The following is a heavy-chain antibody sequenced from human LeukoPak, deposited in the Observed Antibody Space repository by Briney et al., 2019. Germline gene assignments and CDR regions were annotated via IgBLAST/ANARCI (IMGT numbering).Heavy chain of an antibody. CDR2: ISSSGSTI. CDR1: GFTFSSYE. V-gene: IGHV3-48*03. Sequence: GGSLRLSCAASGFTFSSYEMNRVRQAPGKGLEWVSYISSSGSTIYYANSVKGRFTISRDNAKNSLYLEMNSLRAEDTAVYYCARDRGYSNYPNWFDPWGQGTLVTVSS. J-gene: IGHJ5*02. CDR3: ARDRGYSNYPNWFDP. D-gene: IGHD4-11*01.